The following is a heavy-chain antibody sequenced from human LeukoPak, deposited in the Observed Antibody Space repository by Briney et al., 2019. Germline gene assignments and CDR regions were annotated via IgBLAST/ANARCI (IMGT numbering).Heavy chain of an antibody. J-gene: IGHJ4*02. CDR3: ARVTTSGSYKFDN. CDR2: IYTSGST. CDR1: GFTFSSYA. D-gene: IGHD3-10*01. V-gene: IGHV3-23*05. Sequence: PGGSLRLSCAASGFTFSSYAISWVRQAPGKGLEWVSLIYTSGSTYYADSVKGRFTISRDNSKNTLYLQMNSLRAEDTAVYYCARVTTSGSYKFDNWGQGTLVTVSS.